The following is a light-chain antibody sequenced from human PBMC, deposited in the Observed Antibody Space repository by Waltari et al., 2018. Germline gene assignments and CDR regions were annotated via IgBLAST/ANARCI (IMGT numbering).Light chain of an antibody. J-gene: IGKJ1*01. CDR3: QETYSTGT. CDR1: QFIANR. Sequence: DIQMTQSPPSLSASTGDRVTLTCRARQFIANRLSWYQQRPGKAPRLLIYAASNVDSGVSDRLSGSGSGTDFTLTISDLQSEDFGTYYCQETYSTGTFGQGTKVDMK. V-gene: IGKV1-39*01. CDR2: AAS.